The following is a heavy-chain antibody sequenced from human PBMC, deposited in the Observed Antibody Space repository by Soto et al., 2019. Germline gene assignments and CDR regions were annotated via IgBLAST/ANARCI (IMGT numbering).Heavy chain of an antibody. CDR3: ARRYSSSSLPDY. CDR1: GYSFTSYW. CDR2: IDPSNSYT. Sequence: GESLKISCKGSGYSFTSYWITWVRQMPGKGLEWMGRIDPSNSYTNYGPSFQGHVTISGDTSISTAYLQWNSLKASDTAIYYCARRYSSSSLPDYWGQGTLVTVSS. D-gene: IGHD6-6*01. J-gene: IGHJ4*02. V-gene: IGHV5-10-1*01.